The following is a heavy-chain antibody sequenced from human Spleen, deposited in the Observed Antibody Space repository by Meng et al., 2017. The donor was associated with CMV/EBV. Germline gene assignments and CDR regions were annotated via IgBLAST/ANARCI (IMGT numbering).Heavy chain of an antibody. CDR3: AKYSAVGERLYYFDY. Sequence: GGSLRLSCVASGFTFSTYAMHWVRQTPGKGLEWVAVLSFDGSNIYYADSVKGRFTISRDNAKNTLYLQMNSLRVEDTAVYYCAKYSAVGERLYYFDYWGQGTLVTVSS. J-gene: IGHJ4*02. CDR2: LSFDGSNI. V-gene: IGHV3-30-3*01. D-gene: IGHD2-21*01. CDR1: GFTFSTYA.